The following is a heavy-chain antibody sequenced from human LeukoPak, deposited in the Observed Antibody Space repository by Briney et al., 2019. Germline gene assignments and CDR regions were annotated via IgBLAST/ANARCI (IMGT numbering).Heavy chain of an antibody. CDR1: GFTFSSCG. D-gene: IGHD1-14*01. V-gene: IGHV3-21*01. Sequence: GGSLRLSCAASGFTFSSCGFNWVRQAPGKGLEWVSSTGPTGTDRYYADSVRGRFTISRDNAKNSMYLQMDSLGDEDTAVYYCATETIGRHYDYWGQGTLLTVSS. CDR2: TGPTGTDR. CDR3: ATETIGRHYDY. J-gene: IGHJ4*02.